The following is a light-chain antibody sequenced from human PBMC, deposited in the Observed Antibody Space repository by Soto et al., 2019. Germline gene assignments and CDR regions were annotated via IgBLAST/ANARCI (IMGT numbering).Light chain of an antibody. V-gene: IGLV1-47*01. CDR2: SNL. CDR1: SSNIGSNS. Sequence: QSALTQPPSASGTPGQRVTISCSGSSSNIGSNSVYWYQQLPGTAPKLLIYSNLQRPSGVPDRFSGSKSGTSASLAISGLRSEDEADYYCAAWDDSLSGAVFGGGTQLTVL. J-gene: IGLJ7*01. CDR3: AAWDDSLSGAV.